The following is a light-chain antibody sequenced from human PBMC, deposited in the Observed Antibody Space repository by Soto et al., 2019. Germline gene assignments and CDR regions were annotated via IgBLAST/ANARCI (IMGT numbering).Light chain of an antibody. CDR1: QSVSRNN. J-gene: IGKJ1*01. CDR2: GAS. V-gene: IGKV3-20*01. Sequence: ETVLTQSPGTLSLSPGERATLSCRASQSVSRNNLVWYQQRPGQPPRLLIYGASSRATGIPDRFSGSGSGTDFTLTISRLEAEDFAVYYCQQFGSSSWTFGQGTKVDIK. CDR3: QQFGSSSWT.